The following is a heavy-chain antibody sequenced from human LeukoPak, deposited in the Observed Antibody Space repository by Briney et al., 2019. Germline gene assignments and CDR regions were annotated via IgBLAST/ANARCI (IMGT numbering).Heavy chain of an antibody. V-gene: IGHV3-33*01. J-gene: IGHJ4*02. D-gene: IGHD3-9*01. Sequence: GGSLRLSCAASGFTFSSYGMHWVRQAPGKGLEWVAVIWYDGSNKYYADSVKGRFTISRDNSKNTLYLQMNSLRAEDTAVYYCARGPSLRYFDWLLRWDYWGQGTLVTVSS. CDR3: ARGPSLRYFDWLLRWDY. CDR1: GFTFSSYG. CDR2: IWYDGSNK.